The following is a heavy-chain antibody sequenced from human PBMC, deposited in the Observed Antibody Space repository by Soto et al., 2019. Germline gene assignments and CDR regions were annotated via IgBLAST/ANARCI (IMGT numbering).Heavy chain of an antibody. D-gene: IGHD1-26*01. V-gene: IGHV2-5*02. CDR1: GFSLNTSGVG. CDR2: IYWDDDN. Sequence: QITLRESGPTLVKPTQTLTLTCTFSGFSLNTSGVGVGWIRQPPGKALEWLGIIYWDDDNSYSPSLRSRLSITKDTSKNQVVLTMTNLDPVDTATYYCAHRRGGSGFHSYLDNWGQGTLVTVSS. CDR3: AHRRGGSGFHSYLDN. J-gene: IGHJ4*02.